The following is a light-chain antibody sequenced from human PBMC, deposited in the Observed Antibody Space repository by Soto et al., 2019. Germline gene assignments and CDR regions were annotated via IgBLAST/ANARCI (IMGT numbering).Light chain of an antibody. Sequence: DIQMSQSPSYLSASVRDRVTITCRASQNIDDYLAWYQLKPGKVPKLLIYRASNLQSGVPSRFSGSGSGTEFTLTISSLQPDDFATYYCQQYSSHLSTFGQGTKEDI. J-gene: IGKJ1*01. CDR3: QQYSSHLST. CDR1: QNIDDY. CDR2: RAS. V-gene: IGKV1-5*03.